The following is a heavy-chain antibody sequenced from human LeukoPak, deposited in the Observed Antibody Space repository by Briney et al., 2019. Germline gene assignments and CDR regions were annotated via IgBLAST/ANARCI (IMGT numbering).Heavy chain of an antibody. J-gene: IGHJ4*02. CDR3: ARTHASNFDWLLYDFYFDY. CDR2: IYYSGST. CDR1: GGSISSSSYY. D-gene: IGHD3-9*01. Sequence: SETLSLTCTVSGGSISSSSYYWGWIRQPPGKGLEWIGSIYYSGSTYYNPSLKSRVTISVDTSKNQFSLKLSSVTAADTAVYYCARTHASNFDWLLYDFYFDYWGQGTLVTVSS. V-gene: IGHV4-39*07.